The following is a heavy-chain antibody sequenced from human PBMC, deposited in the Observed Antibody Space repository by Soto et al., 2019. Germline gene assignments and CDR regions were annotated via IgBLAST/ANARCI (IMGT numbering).Heavy chain of an antibody. CDR1: GFTLTTRSPW. CDR3: ARLRRGGTSDWMQIDC. V-gene: IGHV2-70*19. Sequence: SGPTGEPSQTLRFTCTFSGFTLTTRSPWVAWERQSARKAREWLALIDGDGHKSYSSSLKTSLTVSKDTSKNQVVLVLTNLNPEDTGTYFCARLRRGGTSDWMQIDCWGRGTLVTVSS. CDR2: IDGDGHK. D-gene: IGHD3-9*01. J-gene: IGHJ4*02.